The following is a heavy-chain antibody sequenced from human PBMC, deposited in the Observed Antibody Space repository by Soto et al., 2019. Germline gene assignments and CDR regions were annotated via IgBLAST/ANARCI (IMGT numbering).Heavy chain of an antibody. CDR3: ARVLVVVPVASLGVDY. Sequence: QVQLVQSGAEVKKPGASVKVSCKASGYTFTNYGISWVRQAPGQGLEWMGWISAYNGNTKYAQKLQGRVTMTTDTPTSTAYMELRSLRSDDTAVYYCARVLVVVPVASLGVDYWGQGALVTVSS. V-gene: IGHV1-18*01. CDR2: ISAYNGNT. CDR1: GYTFTNYG. D-gene: IGHD2-2*01. J-gene: IGHJ4*02.